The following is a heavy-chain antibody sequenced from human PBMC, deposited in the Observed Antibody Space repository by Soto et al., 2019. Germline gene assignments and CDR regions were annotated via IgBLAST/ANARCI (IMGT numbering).Heavy chain of an antibody. CDR1: GGSFSGYY. V-gene: IGHV4-34*01. CDR3: ARGLYDNIWGSYRSTSESHFDY. J-gene: IGHJ4*02. D-gene: IGHD3-16*02. Sequence: SSETLSLTCGVYGGSFSGYYWSWIRQPPGKGLEWIGEINHSGNTKYNPSLKSRVTISVDTSKNQFSLKLSFVTAADTAVYYCARGLYDNIWGSYRSTSESHFDYWGQGTRVTVS. CDR2: INHSGNT.